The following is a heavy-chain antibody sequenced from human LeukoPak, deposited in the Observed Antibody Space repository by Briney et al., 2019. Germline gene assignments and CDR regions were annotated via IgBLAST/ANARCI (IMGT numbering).Heavy chain of an antibody. CDR1: GYTFTSYD. V-gene: IGHV1-8*01. CDR2: MNPNSGNT. J-gene: IGHJ3*02. D-gene: IGHD3-22*01. Sequence: ASVKASCKASGYTFTSYDINWVRQATGQGLEWMGWMNPNSGNTGYAQKFQGRVTMTRNTSISTAYMELSSLRSEDTAVYYCARGRKYDSSGYYYGADAFDIWGQGTMVTVSS. CDR3: ARGRKYDSSGYYYGADAFDI.